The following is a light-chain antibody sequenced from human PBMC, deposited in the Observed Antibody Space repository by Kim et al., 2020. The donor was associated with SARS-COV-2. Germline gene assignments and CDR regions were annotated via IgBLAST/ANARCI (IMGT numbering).Light chain of an antibody. CDR1: QSNSMW. Sequence: STLSASVGEIVIITCRASQSNSMWLYWYQQKPGKAPKLLISKASSLQSGVPSRFSGSGSWTEVTLTISSLQPDDFGTYYCQQYDNYFGKGTKLEI. J-gene: IGKJ2*01. V-gene: IGKV1-5*03. CDR2: KAS. CDR3: QQYDNY.